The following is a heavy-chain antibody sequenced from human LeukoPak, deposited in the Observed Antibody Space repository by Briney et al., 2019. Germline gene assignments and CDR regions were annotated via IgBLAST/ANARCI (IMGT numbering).Heavy chain of an antibody. CDR3: AKDTGPSGTFPNWFDP. J-gene: IGHJ5*02. V-gene: IGHV3-23*01. D-gene: IGHD3-10*01. Sequence: GGSLRLSCAASGFTFSNYAMSWVRQAPGKGLEWVSAISGSGGSTYYADSVKGRFTISRDNSKNTLYLQMNSLRAEDTAVYYCAKDTGPSGTFPNWFDPWGQGTLVTVSS. CDR2: ISGSGGST. CDR1: GFTFSNYA.